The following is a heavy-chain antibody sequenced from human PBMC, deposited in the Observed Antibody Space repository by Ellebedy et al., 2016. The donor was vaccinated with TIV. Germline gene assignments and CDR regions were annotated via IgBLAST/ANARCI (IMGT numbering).Heavy chain of an antibody. V-gene: IGHV4-59*01. CDR3: ARHGRDYYDSSGYYGYFQH. D-gene: IGHD3-22*01. CDR1: GGSISSYY. CDR2: IYYSGST. Sequence: SETLSLTXTVSGGSISSYYWSWIRQPPGKGLEWIGYIYYSGSTNYNPSLKSRVTISVDTSKNQFSLKLSSVTAADTAVYYCARHGRDYYDSSGYYGYFQHWGQGTLVTVSS. J-gene: IGHJ1*01.